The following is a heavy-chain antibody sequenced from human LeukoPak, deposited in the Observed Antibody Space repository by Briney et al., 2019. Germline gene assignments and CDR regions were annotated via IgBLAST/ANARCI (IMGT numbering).Heavy chain of an antibody. CDR3: ARLSYYYDSSGSTHFDY. D-gene: IGHD3-22*01. CDR1: GYSISSGYY. Sequence: SETLSLTCAVSGYSISSGYYGGWIRQPPGQELEWIGSIYHSGSTYYNPSLKSRVTISVDTSKNHFSLKLSSVTAADTAVYYCARLSYYYDSSGSTHFDYWGQGTLVTVSS. J-gene: IGHJ4*02. V-gene: IGHV4-38-2*01. CDR2: IYHSGST.